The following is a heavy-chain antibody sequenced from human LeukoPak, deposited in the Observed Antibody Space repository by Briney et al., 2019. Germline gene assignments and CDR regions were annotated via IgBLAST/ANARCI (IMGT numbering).Heavy chain of an antibody. Sequence: ASVKVSCKASGYTFTSYGISWVRRAPGQGLEWMGWISAYNGNTNYAQKLQGRVTMTTDTSTSTAYMELRSLRSDDTAVYYCAGTDRKGHYYDSSGYYPFDYWGQGALVTVSS. V-gene: IGHV1-18*01. CDR3: AGTDRKGHYYDSSGYYPFDY. D-gene: IGHD3-22*01. J-gene: IGHJ4*02. CDR2: ISAYNGNT. CDR1: GYTFTSYG.